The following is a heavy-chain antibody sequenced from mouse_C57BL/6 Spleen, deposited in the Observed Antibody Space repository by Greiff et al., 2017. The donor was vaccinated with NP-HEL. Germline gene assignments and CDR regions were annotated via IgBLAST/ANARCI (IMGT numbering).Heavy chain of an antibody. CDR2: IYPRSGNT. CDR1: GYTFTSYG. CDR3: ARPLFITTVVATPAWFAY. V-gene: IGHV1-81*01. Sequence: VQLQQSGAELARPGASVKLSCKASGYTFTSYGISWVKQRTGQGLEWIGEIYPRSGNTYYNEKFKGKATLTADKSSSTAYMELRSLTSEDSAVYFCARPLFITTVVATPAWFAYWGQGTLVTVSA. D-gene: IGHD1-1*01. J-gene: IGHJ3*01.